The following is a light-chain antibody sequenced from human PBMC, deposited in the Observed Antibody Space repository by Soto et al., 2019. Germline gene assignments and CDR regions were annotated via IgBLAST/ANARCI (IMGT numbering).Light chain of an antibody. J-gene: IGKJ4*01. Sequence: EIVMTQSPATLSVSPGERATLSCRASQSISTNLAWYQQKPGRGPRLLIFGASTRAIGIPARFSGSGSGTDFTLPITNLQSEDFAVYFCQHYNEWPLTFGGGTKVEIK. V-gene: IGKV3-15*01. CDR3: QHYNEWPLT. CDR1: QSISTN. CDR2: GAS.